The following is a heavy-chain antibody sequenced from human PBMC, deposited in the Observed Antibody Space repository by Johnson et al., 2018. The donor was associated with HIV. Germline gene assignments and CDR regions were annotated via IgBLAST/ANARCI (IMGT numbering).Heavy chain of an antibody. CDR1: GFTFSSYA. CDR3: AKLNTCVAFDL. J-gene: IGHJ3*01. V-gene: IGHV3-23*04. D-gene: IGHD2-21*01. CDR2: ISGSGGST. Sequence: EVQLVESGGGLVQPGGSLRLSCAASGFTFSSYAMSWVRQAPGKGLEWVSAISGSGGSTYHADSAKGRFTISRDNYKNSLYLQMNSLRADDTAVYHCAKLNTCVAFDLWGQGTTVTVSS.